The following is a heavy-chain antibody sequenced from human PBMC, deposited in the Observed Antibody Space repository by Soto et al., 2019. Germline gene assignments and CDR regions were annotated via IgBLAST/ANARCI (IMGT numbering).Heavy chain of an antibody. J-gene: IGHJ4*02. CDR1: GGSISSSSYY. CDR2: IYYSGST. CDR3: ARLVAVAGLPYYFDY. V-gene: IGHV4-39*01. D-gene: IGHD6-19*01. Sequence: SETLSLTCTVSGGSISSSSYYWGWIRQPPGKGLEWIGSIYYSGSTYYNPSLKSRVTISVDTSKNQFSLKLSSVTAADTAVYYCARLVAVAGLPYYFDYWGQGTLVTAPQ.